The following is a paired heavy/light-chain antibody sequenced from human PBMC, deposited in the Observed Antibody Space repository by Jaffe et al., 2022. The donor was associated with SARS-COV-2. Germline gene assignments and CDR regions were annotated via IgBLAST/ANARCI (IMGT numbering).Heavy chain of an antibody. J-gene: IGHJ4*02. CDR3: ATEFVGPTRYFDC. V-gene: IGHV3-53*01. Sequence: EVQLVESGGGLIQPGGSLRLSCAASGFTVSSNYMSWVRQAPGKGLEWVSVLHSGGSTYYADSVKGRFTISRDNSKNTLYLQMNSLRAEDTAVYYCATEFVGPTRYFDCWGQGTLVTVSS. CDR1: GFTVSSNY. D-gene: IGHD1-26*01. CDR2: LHSGGST.
Light chain of an antibody. V-gene: IGKV1-9*01. CDR3: QQLNSYPYT. Sequence: DIQLTQSPSFLSASVGDRVTITCRASQGISNYLAWYQQKPGKAPKLLIYAASTLQSGVPSRFSGSGSGTEFTLRISSLQPEDFATYYCQQLNSYPYTFGQGTKLEIK. CDR1: QGISNY. CDR2: AAS. J-gene: IGKJ2*01.